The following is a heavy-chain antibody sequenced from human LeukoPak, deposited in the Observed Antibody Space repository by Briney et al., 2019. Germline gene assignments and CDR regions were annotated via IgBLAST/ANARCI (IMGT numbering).Heavy chain of an antibody. CDR1: GGSFSGYY. CDR2: IYYSGST. CDR3: ARSKSLAAADDIEGYYFDY. D-gene: IGHD6-13*01. V-gene: IGHV4-59*01. Sequence: SETLSLTCAVYGGSFSGYYWSWIRQPPGKGLEWIGYIYYSGSTNYNPSLKSRVTISVDTSKNQFSLKLSSVTAADTAVYYCARSKSLAAADDIEGYYFDYWGQGTLVTVSS. J-gene: IGHJ4*02.